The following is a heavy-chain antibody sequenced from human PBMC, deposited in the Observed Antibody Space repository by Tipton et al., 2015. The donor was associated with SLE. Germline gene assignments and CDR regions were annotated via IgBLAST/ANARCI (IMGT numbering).Heavy chain of an antibody. D-gene: IGHD1-14*01. V-gene: IGHV4-61*02. Sequence: LRLSCTVSGVSISSASYYWNWIRQPAGKGLEWIGRAYTTGSPYYNPSLESRVAISMDTSKNQFSLRLTSMTPADTALYYCARARRTTSSHFDYWGQGTLVTVSS. CDR3: ARARRTTSSHFDY. CDR1: GVSISSASYY. J-gene: IGHJ4*02. CDR2: AYTTGSP.